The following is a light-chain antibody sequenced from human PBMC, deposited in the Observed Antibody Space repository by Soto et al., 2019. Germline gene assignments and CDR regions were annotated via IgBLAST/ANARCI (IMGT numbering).Light chain of an antibody. Sequence: EIVLTQSPATLPLSPGERTTLSCRASQSLDSYLAWYQQKPGQPPRLLIYDASSRATGIPARFSGSGSATDFTLTITSLESEDFGVYYCQQRSYWPITFGGGTKVEIK. CDR1: QSLDSY. CDR3: QQRSYWPIT. CDR2: DAS. J-gene: IGKJ4*01. V-gene: IGKV3-11*01.